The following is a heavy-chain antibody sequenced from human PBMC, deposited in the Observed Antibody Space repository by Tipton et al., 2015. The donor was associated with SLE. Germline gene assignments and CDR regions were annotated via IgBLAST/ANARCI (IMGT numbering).Heavy chain of an antibody. CDR3: TRDSSGSHRGFQH. CDR2: IRSKAYGGTT. Sequence: RSLRLSCTASGFTFGDYAMSWVRQAPGKGLEWVGFIRSKAYGGTTEYAASVKGRFTISRDDSKSIAYLQMNSLKTEDTAVYYCTRDSSGSHRGFQHWGQGTLVTVSS. V-gene: IGHV3-49*04. J-gene: IGHJ1*01. D-gene: IGHD3-22*01. CDR1: GFTFGDYA.